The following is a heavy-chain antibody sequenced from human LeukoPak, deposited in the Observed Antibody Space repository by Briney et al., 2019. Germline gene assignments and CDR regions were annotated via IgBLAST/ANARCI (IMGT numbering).Heavy chain of an antibody. CDR1: GFTFSSYW. CDR2: IKQDGSEK. Sequence: AGGSLRLSCAVSGFTFSSYWMSWVRQAPGKGLEWVANIKQDGSEKYYVDSVKGRFTISRDNAKNSLYLQMNSLRAEDTAVYYCVSALASPYYDFWSGSARRGYYFDYWGQGTLVTVSS. J-gene: IGHJ4*02. D-gene: IGHD3-3*01. CDR3: VSALASPYYDFWSGSARRGYYFDY. V-gene: IGHV3-7*01.